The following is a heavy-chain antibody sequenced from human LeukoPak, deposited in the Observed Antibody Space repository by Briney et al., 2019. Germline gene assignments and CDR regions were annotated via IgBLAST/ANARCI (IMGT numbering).Heavy chain of an antibody. J-gene: IGHJ6*03. Sequence: SETLSLTCTVSGGSISSGSYYWSWIRQPAGKGLEWIGRIYTSGSTNYNSSLKSRVTISVDTSKNQFSLKLSSVTAADTAVYYCASGPRYYMDVWGKGTTVTVSS. V-gene: IGHV4-61*02. CDR2: IYTSGST. CDR1: GGSISSGSYY. CDR3: ASGPRYYMDV.